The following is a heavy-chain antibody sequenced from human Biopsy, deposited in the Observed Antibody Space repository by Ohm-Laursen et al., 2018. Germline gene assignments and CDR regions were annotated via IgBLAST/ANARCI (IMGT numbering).Heavy chain of an antibody. D-gene: IGHD3-10*01. CDR2: IIPIVGIT. V-gene: IGHV1-69*04. Sequence: SVKVSCKASGDTFSRSAFFWVRQAPGQGLVYLGKIIPIVGITNHAQTFQGRTTLTADKSTFMVYMELSRLRSDDTAIYYCARGGSGSGYYGMDVWGQGATVSVSS. CDR3: ARGGSGSGYYGMDV. CDR1: GDTFSRSA. J-gene: IGHJ6*02.